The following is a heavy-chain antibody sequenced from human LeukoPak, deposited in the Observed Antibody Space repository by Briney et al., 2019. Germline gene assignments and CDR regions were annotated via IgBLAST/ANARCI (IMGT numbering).Heavy chain of an antibody. D-gene: IGHD2-2*01. Sequence: GGSLRLSCAASGFTFSSYGMHWVRQAPGKGLEWVAFIRYDGSNKYYADSVKGRFTTSRDNSKNTLYLQMNSLRAEDTAVYYCAKVEEYCSSTSCHDYWGQGTLVTVSS. CDR2: IRYDGSNK. J-gene: IGHJ4*02. CDR1: GFTFSSYG. CDR3: AKVEEYCSSTSCHDY. V-gene: IGHV3-30*02.